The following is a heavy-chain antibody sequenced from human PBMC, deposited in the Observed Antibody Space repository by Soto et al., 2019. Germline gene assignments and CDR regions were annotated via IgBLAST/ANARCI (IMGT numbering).Heavy chain of an antibody. CDR2: IYHGGNT. J-gene: IGHJ5*02. CDR1: GDSVSSSTNY. CDR3: ARLSGWYRKNWFDP. D-gene: IGHD6-19*01. V-gene: IGHV4-39*01. Sequence: SETLSLTCTVSGDSVSSSTNYWGWIRQPPGKGLEWIGNIYHGGNTYYSPSLKSRVTISVDTSKNQFSLKLISATAADTAVYYCARLSGWYRKNWFDPWGQGTLVTVSS.